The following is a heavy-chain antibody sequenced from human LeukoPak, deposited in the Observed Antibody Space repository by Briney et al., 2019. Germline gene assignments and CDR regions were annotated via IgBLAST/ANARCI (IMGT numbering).Heavy chain of an antibody. CDR2: ISAYNGNT. CDR3: ARGGYCSSTSCYTDWFDP. CDR1: GYTFTSYG. Sequence: ASVKVSCKASGYTFTSYGISWVRQAPGRGLEWMGWISAYNGNTNYAQKLQGRVTMTTDTSTSTAYMELRSLRSDDTAVYYCARGGYCSSTSCYTDWFDPWGQGTLVTVSS. V-gene: IGHV1-18*01. D-gene: IGHD2-2*02. J-gene: IGHJ5*02.